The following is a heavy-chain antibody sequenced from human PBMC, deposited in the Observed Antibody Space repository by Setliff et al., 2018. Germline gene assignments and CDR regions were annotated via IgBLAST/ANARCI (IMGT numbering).Heavy chain of an antibody. J-gene: IGHJ4*02. D-gene: IGHD3-22*01. CDR3: ARINFYVSSGYYYAPDD. Sequence: ASVKVSCKASGYTFTNYGITWLRPAPGQGLEWMGWINNYNFNTQYVQNLQGRVSVTTDTSTSTAYLELRSLRSDDTAVYYCARINFYVSSGYYYAPDDWGQGTLVTVSS. CDR1: GYTFTNYG. V-gene: IGHV1-18*01. CDR2: INNYNFNT.